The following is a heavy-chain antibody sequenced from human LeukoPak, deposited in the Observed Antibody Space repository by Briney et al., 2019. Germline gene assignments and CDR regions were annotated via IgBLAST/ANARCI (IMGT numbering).Heavy chain of an antibody. V-gene: IGHV4-4*07. CDR2: IYTSGNT. CDR3: ARTKGRAVGQTAFQY. CDR1: GGSISSYY. J-gene: IGHJ4*02. Sequence: SETLSLTCTVSGGSISSYYWSWIRQPAGKGLEWIGRIYTSGNTNYNPSLKSRVTMSVDTSKNQFSLKLSSVTAADTAVYYCARTKGRAVGQTAFQYWGQGTLVTVSA. D-gene: IGHD1-26*01.